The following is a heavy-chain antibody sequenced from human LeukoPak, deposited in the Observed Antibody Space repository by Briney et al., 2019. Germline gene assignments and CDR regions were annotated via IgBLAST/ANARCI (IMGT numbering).Heavy chain of an antibody. J-gene: IGHJ4*02. CDR1: GFTLSSYA. D-gene: IGHD2-8*01. V-gene: IGHV3-23*01. CDR3: AKDMLPAGS. CDR2: LSISGDNT. Sequence: GGSLRLSCAASGFTLSSYAMSWVRQAPGKGLEWVSALSISGDNTYYADSVKGRFTISRDNSKNTLYLQMNSLRAEDTAVYYCAKDMLPAGSWGQGTLVTVSS.